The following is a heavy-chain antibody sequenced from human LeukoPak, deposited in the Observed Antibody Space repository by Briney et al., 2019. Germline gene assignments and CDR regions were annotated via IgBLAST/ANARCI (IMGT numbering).Heavy chain of an antibody. Sequence: PGGTLRLSCAASGFTFSNHGTNWVRQAPGKGLEWVSVIYSGGSTYYADSVKGRFTISRDNSKNTLYLQMNSLRAEDTAVYYCARDLTTVTTVGGDYWGQGTLVTVSS. CDR3: ARDLTTVTTVGGDY. J-gene: IGHJ4*02. D-gene: IGHD4-17*01. CDR1: GFTFSNHG. CDR2: IYSGGST. V-gene: IGHV3-53*01.